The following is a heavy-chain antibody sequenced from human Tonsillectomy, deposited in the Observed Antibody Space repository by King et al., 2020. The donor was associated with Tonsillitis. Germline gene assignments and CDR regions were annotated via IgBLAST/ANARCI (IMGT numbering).Heavy chain of an antibody. J-gene: IGHJ4*02. V-gene: IGHV3-30*18. Sequence: VQLVESGGGVVQPGRSLRLSCAASGFTFSSYGMHWVRQAPGKGLEWVAVIAYYGSNKKYADSVKGRFTISRDNSKKTLYLQMNSLRVEDTAVYYCAKEEVGFDYWGQGTLVTVSS. CDR3: AKEEVGFDY. CDR2: IAYYGSNK. CDR1: GFTFSSYG.